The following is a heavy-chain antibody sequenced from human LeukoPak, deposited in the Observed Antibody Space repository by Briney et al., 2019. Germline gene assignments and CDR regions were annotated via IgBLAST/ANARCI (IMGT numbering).Heavy chain of an antibody. Sequence: GESLKISCKGSGYSFTSYWIGWVRQMPGKGLEWMGIIYPGDSDTRYSLSFQGQVTISADKSISTAYLQWSSLKASDTAMYYCARPNYYDSSGYLRVDYWGQGTLVTVSS. CDR2: IYPGDSDT. CDR1: GYSFTSYW. V-gene: IGHV5-51*01. D-gene: IGHD3-22*01. J-gene: IGHJ4*02. CDR3: ARPNYYDSSGYLRVDY.